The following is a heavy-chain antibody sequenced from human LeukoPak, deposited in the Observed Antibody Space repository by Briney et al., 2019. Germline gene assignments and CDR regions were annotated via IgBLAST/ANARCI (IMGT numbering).Heavy chain of an antibody. Sequence: FTFXXYGMHWVRQAPGKGLEGVAFIRSDGINKYHADSVKGRFTISRDSSKKTLYLQMNSVREEDTAGYYCXXXXKTXNXYGXGRFSXYXXMDVWGKGXTVTISS. CDR3: XXXXKTXNXYGXGRFSXYXXMDV. V-gene: IGHV3-30*02. CDR2: IRSDGINK. J-gene: IGHJ6*03. CDR1: FTFXXYG. D-gene: IGHD3-10*01.